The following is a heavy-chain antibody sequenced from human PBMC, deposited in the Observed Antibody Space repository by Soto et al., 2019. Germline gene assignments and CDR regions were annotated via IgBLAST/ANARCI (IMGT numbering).Heavy chain of an antibody. Sequence: HPGGSLRLSCAASGFTFSSYEMNWVRQAPGKGLEWVSYISSGGTTIYYADSVKGRFTISRDNAKNSLYLQMNSLRAEDTAIYYCARALDFWSGYLPDWGQGTLVTVSS. CDR1: GFTFSSYE. D-gene: IGHD3-3*01. CDR3: ARALDFWSGYLPD. J-gene: IGHJ4*02. CDR2: ISSGGTTI. V-gene: IGHV3-48*03.